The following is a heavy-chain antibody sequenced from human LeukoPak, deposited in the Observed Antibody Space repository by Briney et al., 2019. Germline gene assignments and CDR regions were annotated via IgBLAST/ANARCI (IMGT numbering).Heavy chain of an antibody. D-gene: IGHD4-23*01. CDR3: ARMDPRYDYGGNSGSDY. CDR1: GYTFTGYY. V-gene: IGHV1-2*02. J-gene: IGHJ4*02. Sequence: ASVKVSCKASGYTFTGYYMHWVRQAPGQGLEWMGWINPNSGGTNYAQKFQGRVTMTRDTSISTAYMELSRLRSDDTAVYYCARMDPRYDYGGNSGSDYWGQGTLVTVSS. CDR2: INPNSGGT.